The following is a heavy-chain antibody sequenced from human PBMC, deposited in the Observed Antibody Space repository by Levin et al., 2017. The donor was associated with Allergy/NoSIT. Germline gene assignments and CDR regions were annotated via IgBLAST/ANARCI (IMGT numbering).Heavy chain of an antibody. D-gene: IGHD3-9*01. CDR1: GGSISNSSYY. V-gene: IGHV4-39*01. J-gene: IGHJ3*02. CDR3: ARTSFDWLFRGAFDI. CDR2: FYYSGRP. Sequence: SETLSLTCTVSGGSISNSSYYWGWIRQPPGKGLEWIGRFYYSGRPYYNPSLKSRVTISVDTSKNQFSLKLSPVTAADTAVYYCARTSFDWLFRGAFDIWGQGTVVTVSS.